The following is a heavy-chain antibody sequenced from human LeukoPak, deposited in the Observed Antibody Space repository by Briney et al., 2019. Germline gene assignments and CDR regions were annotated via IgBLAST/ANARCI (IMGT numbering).Heavy chain of an antibody. CDR2: IGSGSNTI. J-gene: IGHJ5*02. CDR3: ARGSTVTTRPA. V-gene: IGHV3-48*01. D-gene: IGHD4-17*01. CDR1: GFTFSNYN. Sequence: SGGSLRLSCAASGFTFSNYNMNWVRQAPGKGLEWISYIGSGSNTINYADSVKGRFTISRDNAKNSLYLQMNSLRVEDTAVYYCARGSTVTTRPAWGQGTLVTVSA.